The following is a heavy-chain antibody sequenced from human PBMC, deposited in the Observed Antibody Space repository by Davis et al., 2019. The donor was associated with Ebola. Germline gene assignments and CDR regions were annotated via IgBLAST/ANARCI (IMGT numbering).Heavy chain of an antibody. Sequence: PGGSLRLSCAASGFTFSSYGMHWVRQAPGKGLEWVAVIWYDGSNKYYADSVKGRFTISRDNAKNSLHLQMNSLRAEDTGVYFCVKYFNYAFEWWGRGTLVTVSS. V-gene: IGHV3-33*03. J-gene: IGHJ4*02. CDR3: VKYFNYAFEW. CDR2: IWYDGSNK. CDR1: GFTFSSYG. D-gene: IGHD3-16*01.